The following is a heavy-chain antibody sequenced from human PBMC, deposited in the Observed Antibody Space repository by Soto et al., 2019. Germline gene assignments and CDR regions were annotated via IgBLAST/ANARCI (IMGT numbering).Heavy chain of an antibody. CDR2: IIPIFGTA. CDR3: ARVVTVVKSFHYWYFDL. Sequence: SVKVSCKASGGTFSSYAISWVRQAPGQGLEWMGGIIPIFGTANYAQKFQGRVTITADESTSTAYMELSGLRSEDTAVYYCARVVTVVKSFHYWYFDLWGRGTLVTVSS. D-gene: IGHD2-15*01. CDR1: GGTFSSYA. J-gene: IGHJ2*01. V-gene: IGHV1-69*13.